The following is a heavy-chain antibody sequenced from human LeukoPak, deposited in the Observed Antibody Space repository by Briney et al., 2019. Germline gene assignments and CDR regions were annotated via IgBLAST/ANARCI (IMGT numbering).Heavy chain of an antibody. D-gene: IGHD2-2*02. J-gene: IGHJ4*02. CDR3: ARCTSTSCYNFDY. CDR1: GGSISSGSYY. V-gene: IGHV4-61*02. Sequence: TSETLSLTCTVSGGSISSGSYYWSWIRQPAGKGLEWIGRIYTSGSTNYNPSLKSRVTISVDTSKNQFSLKLNSVTAADTAVYYCARCTSTSCYNFDYWGQGTLVTVSS. CDR2: IYTSGST.